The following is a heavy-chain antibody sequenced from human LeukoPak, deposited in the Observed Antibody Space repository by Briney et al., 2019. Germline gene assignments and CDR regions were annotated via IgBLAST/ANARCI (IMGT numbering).Heavy chain of an antibody. CDR1: GGSVNTYY. CDR3: ARLRRDINDWCADDC. J-gene: IGHJ4*02. D-gene: IGHD3-9*01. CDR2: ISITEGT. Sequence: PSETLSLTCSVSGGSVNTYYWSWIRQSAGKGLEWIGRISITEGTNYNPSLKSRVSMSVDASKNQVSLKLGSVTAADTAVYYCARLRRDINDWCADDCWGQGTLVTVSS. V-gene: IGHV4-4*07.